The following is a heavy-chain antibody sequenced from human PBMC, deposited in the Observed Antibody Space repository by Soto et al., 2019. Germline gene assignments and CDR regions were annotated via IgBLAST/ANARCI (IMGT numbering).Heavy chain of an antibody. Sequence: PSETLSLTCTVSGGSISDYYWSWIRQPPGKRQEWIGYIYYSGSINYNSSLKSRVTISVDTSKNQFSLKLSSVTAADTAVYYCARSAGRLQLELVRAFDIWGQGTMVTVSS. D-gene: IGHD1-1*01. V-gene: IGHV4-59*08. CDR1: GGSISDYY. J-gene: IGHJ3*02. CDR2: IYYSGSI. CDR3: ARSAGRLQLELVRAFDI.